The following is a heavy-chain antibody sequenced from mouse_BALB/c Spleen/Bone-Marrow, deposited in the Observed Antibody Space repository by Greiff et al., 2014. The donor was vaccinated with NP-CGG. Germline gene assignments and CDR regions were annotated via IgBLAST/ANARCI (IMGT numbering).Heavy chain of an antibody. Sequence: VQLKHSGGGLVKPGGSLKLSCAASGFAFSSYDMSWVRQTPEKRLEWVATISSGGSYTYYPDSVKGRFTISRDNARNTLYLQMSSLRSEDTALYYCARPLTGAYFDYWGQGTTLTVSS. J-gene: IGHJ2*01. CDR3: ARPLTGAYFDY. CDR2: ISSGGSYT. V-gene: IGHV5-9*02. D-gene: IGHD4-1*01. CDR1: GFAFSSYD.